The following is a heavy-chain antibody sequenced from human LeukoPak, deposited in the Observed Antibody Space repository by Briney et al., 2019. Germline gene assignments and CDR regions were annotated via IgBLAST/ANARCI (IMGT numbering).Heavy chain of an antibody. CDR1: GYTFTGDY. D-gene: IGHD3-22*01. CDR3: ARDSSPFYESSGFHYTHFDY. CDR2: INLGGGST. J-gene: IGHJ4*02. Sequence: ASVRVSCKASGYTFTGDYIHWVRQGPGQGLEWMGVINLGGGSTVYAQKFQGRVTMTRDTSTSTVYMELNSLRSEDTAVYYCARDSSPFYESSGFHYTHFDYWGQGTLVTVSS. V-gene: IGHV1-46*01.